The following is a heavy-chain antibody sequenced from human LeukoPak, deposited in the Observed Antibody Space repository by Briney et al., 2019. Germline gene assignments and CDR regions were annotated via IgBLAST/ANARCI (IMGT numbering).Heavy chain of an antibody. Sequence: ASVKVSCKASGGTFSSYAISWVRQAPGQGLEWMGGIIPIFGTANYAQKFQGRVTITADESTSTAYMELSSLRSEDTAVYYCASHRRGGTTQSDNLFPDYYYYYGMDVWGQGTTVTVSS. CDR2: IIPIFGTA. J-gene: IGHJ6*02. V-gene: IGHV1-69*01. D-gene: IGHD1-1*01. CDR1: GGTFSSYA. CDR3: ASHRRGGTTQSDNLFPDYYYYYGMDV.